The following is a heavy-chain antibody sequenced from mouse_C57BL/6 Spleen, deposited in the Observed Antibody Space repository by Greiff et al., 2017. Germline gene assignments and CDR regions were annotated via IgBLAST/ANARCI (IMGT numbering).Heavy chain of an antibody. CDR3: ARVGAIYDGFYGYFDV. J-gene: IGHJ1*03. CDR1: GYAFSSSW. CDR2: IYPGDGDT. Sequence: QVHVKQSGPELVKPGASVKISCKASGYAFSSSWMNWVKQRPGKGLEWIGRIYPGDGDTNYNGKFKGKATLTADKSSSTAYMQLSSLTSEDSAVYFCARVGAIYDGFYGYFDVWGTGTTVTVSS. D-gene: IGHD2-3*01. V-gene: IGHV1-82*01.